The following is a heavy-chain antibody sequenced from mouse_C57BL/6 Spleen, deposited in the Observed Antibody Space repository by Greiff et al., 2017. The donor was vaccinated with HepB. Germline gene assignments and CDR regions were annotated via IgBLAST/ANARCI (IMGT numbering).Heavy chain of an antibody. V-gene: IGHV2-9-1*01. CDR1: GFSLTSYA. Sequence: VQVVESGPGLVAPSQSLSITCTVSGFSLTSYAISWVRQPPGKGLEWLGVIWTGGGTNYNSALKSRLSISKDNSKSQVFLKMNSLQTDDTARYYCASAAVVEGGYFDVWGTGTTVTVSS. J-gene: IGHJ1*03. CDR2: IWTGGGT. D-gene: IGHD1-1*01. CDR3: ASAAVVEGGYFDV.